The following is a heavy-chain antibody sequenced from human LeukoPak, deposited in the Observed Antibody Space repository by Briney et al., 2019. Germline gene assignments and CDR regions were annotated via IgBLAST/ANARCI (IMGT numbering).Heavy chain of an antibody. CDR3: ARTLYGSGTNWFDP. Sequence: SETLSLTCTVSGGSISSSSYYWGWIRQPPGKGLEWIGSIYYSGSTYYNPSLKSRVTISVDTSKNQFSLKLSSVTAADTAVYYCARTLYGSGTNWFDPWGQGTLVTVSS. CDR2: IYYSGST. D-gene: IGHD3-10*01. V-gene: IGHV4-39*07. J-gene: IGHJ5*02. CDR1: GGSISSSSYY.